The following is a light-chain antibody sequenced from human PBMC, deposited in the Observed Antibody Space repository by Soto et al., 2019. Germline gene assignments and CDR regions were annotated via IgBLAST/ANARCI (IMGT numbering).Light chain of an antibody. CDR2: AAS. CDR1: QGIGSW. CDR3: QQANSFPLT. V-gene: IGKV1D-12*01. Sequence: DIQMTQSPSSVSASVGDRVTITCRASQGIGSWLAWYQQKPAKAPKLLIYAASSLQSGVPSRFSGSGSGTDITLTISSLQPEDFATYYCQQANSFPLTFGGGTKVEIK. J-gene: IGKJ4*01.